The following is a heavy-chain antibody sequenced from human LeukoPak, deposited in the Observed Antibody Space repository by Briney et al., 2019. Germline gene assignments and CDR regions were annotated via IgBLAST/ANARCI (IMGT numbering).Heavy chain of an antibody. CDR2: SYYSGNT. J-gene: IGHJ5*02. Sequence: SETLSLTCTLSGGSITTTTYYWGWIRQPPGKGLEWIGSSYYSGNTYYNPSLKSRLTISIDTSRKQFSLKLSSVTAADTAVYYCARTRGFGELLGESFDPWGQGTLVTVSS. V-gene: IGHV4-39*01. D-gene: IGHD3-10*01. CDR1: GGSITTTTYY. CDR3: ARTRGFGELLGESFDP.